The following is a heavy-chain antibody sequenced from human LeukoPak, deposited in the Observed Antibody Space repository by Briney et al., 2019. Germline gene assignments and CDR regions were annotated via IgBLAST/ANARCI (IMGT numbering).Heavy chain of an antibody. CDR2: IKEDGSEK. Sequence: PGGSLRLSCAAAGFTFSSYWMSWVRQAPGKGLEWVANIKEDGSEKDYVDSVKGRFTISRDNAKNSLYLQMNSLIVEDTAVYYCVSEGYNYSDMDVWGQGTTVTVSS. J-gene: IGHJ6*02. V-gene: IGHV3-7*01. CDR3: VSEGYNYSDMDV. CDR1: GFTFSSYW.